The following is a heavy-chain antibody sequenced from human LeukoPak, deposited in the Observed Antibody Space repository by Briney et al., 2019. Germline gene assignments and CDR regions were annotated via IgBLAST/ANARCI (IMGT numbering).Heavy chain of an antibody. CDR1: GFTFSSYS. CDR2: ISRRSSSI. V-gene: IGHV3-48*01. J-gene: IGHJ6*03. D-gene: IGHD2-2*01. Sequence: PGGSLRLSCAASGFTFSSYSMNWVRQAPGKGLEWVSYISRRSSSIYYADSVKGRFTISRDNAKNSLYLQMNSLRAEDTAVYYCAREGCSSTTCYSGYYMDVWGKGTTVTVSS. CDR3: AREGCSSTTCYSGYYMDV.